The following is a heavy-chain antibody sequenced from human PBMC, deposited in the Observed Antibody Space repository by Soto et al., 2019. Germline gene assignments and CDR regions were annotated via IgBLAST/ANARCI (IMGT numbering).Heavy chain of an antibody. D-gene: IGHD5-18*01. CDR1: GGSINTFY. V-gene: IGHV4-4*07. Sequence: LSLTCTVSGGSINTFYWSWVRQPAGKGLEWIGRIFSSGSTSFNPSLESRVDMSVDTSKNHFSLNLSSVTAADMAVYYCATEGSYSAYNFAHGIQLWSFDFWGQGALVT. CDR3: ATEGSYSAYNFAHGIQLWSFDF. J-gene: IGHJ4*02. CDR2: IFSSGST.